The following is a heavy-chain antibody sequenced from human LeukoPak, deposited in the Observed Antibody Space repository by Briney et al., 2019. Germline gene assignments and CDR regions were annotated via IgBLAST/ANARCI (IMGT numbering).Heavy chain of an antibody. CDR2: ISGSGGST. Sequence: GGSLRLSCAASGFTFSSYAMSWVRQAPGKGLEWVSAISGSGGSTYYADSVKGRFTISRDNSKNTLYLQMNSLRAEDTAVYYCAKSREDTKVRGVIILFDYWGQGTLVTVSS. CDR1: GFTFSSYA. V-gene: IGHV3-23*01. CDR3: AKSREDTKVRGVIILFDY. J-gene: IGHJ4*02. D-gene: IGHD3-10*01.